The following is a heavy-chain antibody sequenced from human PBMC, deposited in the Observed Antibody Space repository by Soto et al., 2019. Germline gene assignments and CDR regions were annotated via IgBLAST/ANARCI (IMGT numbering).Heavy chain of an antibody. CDR2: ISGSGGST. CDR3: AKAPLSLGFSHQYDVLDF. D-gene: IGHD3-16*01. V-gene: IGHV3-23*01. CDR1: GLTFSRYA. J-gene: IGHJ6*02. Sequence: GGSLRLSCAASGLTFSRYALSWVRQAPGKGLEWVSAISGSGGSTYYYADSVKGRFTISRDNSKNTLYLQMNSLRAEDTAVYYCAKAPLSLGFSHQYDVLDFWARGTKVPGSS.